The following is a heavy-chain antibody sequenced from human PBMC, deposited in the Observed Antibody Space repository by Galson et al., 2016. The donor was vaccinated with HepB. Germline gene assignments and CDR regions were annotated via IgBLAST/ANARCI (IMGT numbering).Heavy chain of an antibody. CDR2: ISSRGSYT. CDR1: GFTFTDYY. Sequence: SLRLSCAASGFTFTDYYMTWIRQAPGKGLEWVSYISSRGSYTNYADSVKGRYTISRDNARKSLYLQMNSLRPDDTAVYYCAREDSSWYGYYGMDVWGQGTTVTVSS. V-gene: IGHV3-11*06. CDR3: AREDSSWYGYYGMDV. D-gene: IGHD6-13*01. J-gene: IGHJ6*02.